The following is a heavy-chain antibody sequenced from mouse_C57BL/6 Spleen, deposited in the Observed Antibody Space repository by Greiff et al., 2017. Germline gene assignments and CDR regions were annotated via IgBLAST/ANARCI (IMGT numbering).Heavy chain of an antibody. CDR1: GYTFTSYW. Sequence: VQLQQSGAELVMPGASVKLSCKASGYTFTSYWMHWVKQRPGQGLEWIGEIDPSDSYTNYNQKFKGKSTLTVDKSSSTAYMQLSSLTSEDSAVYYCARWGKDGAAMDYWGQGTSVTVSS. CDR3: ARWGKDGAAMDY. CDR2: IDPSDSYT. J-gene: IGHJ4*01. V-gene: IGHV1-69*01.